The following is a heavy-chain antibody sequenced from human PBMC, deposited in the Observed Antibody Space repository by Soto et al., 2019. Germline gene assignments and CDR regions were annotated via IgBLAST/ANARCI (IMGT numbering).Heavy chain of an antibody. D-gene: IGHD2-21*01. J-gene: IGHJ3*02. CDR2: IYYSGST. Sequence: SETLSLTCTVSGGSISSYYWSWSRQPPGKGLEWIGYIYYSGSTNYNPSLKSRVTISVDTSKNQFSLKLSSVTAADTAVYYCAREAYCGGDCYSGDAFDIWGQGTMVTVSS. CDR3: AREAYCGGDCYSGDAFDI. V-gene: IGHV4-59*01. CDR1: GGSISSYY.